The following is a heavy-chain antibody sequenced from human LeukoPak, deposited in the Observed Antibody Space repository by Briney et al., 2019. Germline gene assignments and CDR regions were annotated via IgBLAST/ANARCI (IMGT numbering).Heavy chain of an antibody. V-gene: IGHV3-48*03. Sequence: PGGSLRLSCAASGFTFSSYEMNWVRQAPGKGLEWVSYISSSGSTIYYADSVKGRFTISRDNSKSTVYLQMSGLRAEDTALYYCAKAHCSPTSCSRIDYWGQGTLVTVSS. J-gene: IGHJ4*02. CDR1: GFTFSSYE. D-gene: IGHD2-2*01. CDR2: ISSSGSTI. CDR3: AKAHCSPTSCSRIDY.